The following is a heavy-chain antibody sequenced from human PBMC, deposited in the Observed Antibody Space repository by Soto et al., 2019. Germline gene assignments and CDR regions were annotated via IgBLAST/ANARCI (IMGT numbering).Heavy chain of an antibody. Sequence: SVKVSRKASGGLFSSYPISWVRQVPGQGLEWMGGIIPVFQTAYYTQRFQGRVTITADESTNTAYMELSSLRSEDTAIYYCARGGSGYTWFNEFWGQGTLVTAPQ. D-gene: IGHD3-22*01. CDR2: IIPVFQTA. V-gene: IGHV1-69*13. CDR1: GGLFSSYP. CDR3: ARGGSGYTWFNEF. J-gene: IGHJ4*02.